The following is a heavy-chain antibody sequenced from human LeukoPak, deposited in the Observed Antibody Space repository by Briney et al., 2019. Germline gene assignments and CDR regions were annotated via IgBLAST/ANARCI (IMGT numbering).Heavy chain of an antibody. J-gene: IGHJ4*02. V-gene: IGHV5-10-1*01. D-gene: IGHD3-3*01. CDR1: GYTFTSYW. CDR3: ARHAAIGVPVSVDY. Sequence: GESLKISCKGSGYTFTSYWITWVRQMPGKGLEWMGRIDPSDSYTNYSPSFRGHVTISADKSISTAYLQWSSLKASDTAMYYCARHAAIGVPVSVDYWGQGTLVTVSS. CDR2: IDPSDSYT.